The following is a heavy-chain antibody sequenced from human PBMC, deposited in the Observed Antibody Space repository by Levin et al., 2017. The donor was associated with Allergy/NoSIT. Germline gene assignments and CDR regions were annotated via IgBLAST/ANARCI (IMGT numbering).Heavy chain of an antibody. J-gene: IGHJ6*02. D-gene: IGHD2-2*01. CDR3: ASYSPYCSSTSGCRYMDV. Sequence: SETLSLTCTVSGGSISSYYWSWIRQPPGKGLEWIGYIYYSGSTNYNPSLKSRVTISVDTSKNQFSLKLSSVTAADTAVYYCASYSPYCSSTSGCRYMDVWGQGTTVTVSS. V-gene: IGHV4-59*08. CDR2: IYYSGST. CDR1: GGSISSYY.